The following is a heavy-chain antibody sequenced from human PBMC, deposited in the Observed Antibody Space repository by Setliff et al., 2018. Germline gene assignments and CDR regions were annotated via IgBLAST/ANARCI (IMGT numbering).Heavy chain of an antibody. Sequence: GGSLRLSCAASGFTFSSYWMSWVRQAPGKGLEWVANINEDGSEKYYLDSVKGRFTISRDNAKNSLYLQMNSLRAEDTAVYYCVRGEMFSTSPRADWGQGTQVTVSS. D-gene: IGHD2-2*01. V-gene: IGHV3-7*03. CDR2: INEDGSEK. CDR3: VRGEMFSTSPRAD. J-gene: IGHJ4*02. CDR1: GFTFSSYW.